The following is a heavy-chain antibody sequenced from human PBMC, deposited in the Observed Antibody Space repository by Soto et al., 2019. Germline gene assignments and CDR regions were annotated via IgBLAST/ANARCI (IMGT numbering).Heavy chain of an antibody. J-gene: IGHJ4*02. Sequence: QLLESGGGFVQPGGSLRLSCVASGFTFSNFAMAWVRQAPGEGLEWVSAISGSGDDTFYADSMKGRFTISRDNSKDTPYLQINSLRAEDTAVYHCAIPIPKTGTTFGFWGQGTLVTVSS. V-gene: IGHV3-23*01. CDR3: AIPIPKTGTTFGF. CDR1: GFTFSNFA. CDR2: ISGSGDDT. D-gene: IGHD1-1*01.